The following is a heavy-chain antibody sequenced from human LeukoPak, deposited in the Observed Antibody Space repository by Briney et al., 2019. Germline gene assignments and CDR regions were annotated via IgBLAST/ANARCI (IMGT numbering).Heavy chain of an antibody. J-gene: IGHJ6*02. CDR3: AKGSGGSCYSGMNV. CDR1: GFTFSSYA. D-gene: IGHD2-15*01. V-gene: IGHV3-23*01. CDR2: ISGSGGST. Sequence: GGSLRLSCAASGFTFSSYAMSWVRQAPEKGLEWVSVISGSGGSTFYADSVKGRFTISRDNSKNTLYLQMNSLRAEDTAVYYCAKGSGGSCYSGMNVWGQGTTVTVSS.